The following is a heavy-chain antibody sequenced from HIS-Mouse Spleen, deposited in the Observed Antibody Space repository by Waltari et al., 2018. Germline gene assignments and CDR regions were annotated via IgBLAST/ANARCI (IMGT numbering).Heavy chain of an antibody. CDR2: ISYDGSNK. D-gene: IGHD1-26*01. V-gene: IGHV3-30*18. CDR3: AKDRGSPLYFDY. CDR1: GFTFSSYG. Sequence: QVQLVESGGGVVQPGRSLRLSCAASGFTFSSYGMHWVRQAPGKWREWVAVISYDGSNKYYADSVKGRFNISRDNSKNTLYLQMNSLRAEDTAVYYCAKDRGSPLYFDYWGQGTLVTVSS. J-gene: IGHJ4*02.